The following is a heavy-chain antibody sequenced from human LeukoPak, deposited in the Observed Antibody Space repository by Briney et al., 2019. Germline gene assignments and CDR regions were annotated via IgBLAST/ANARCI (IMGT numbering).Heavy chain of an antibody. D-gene: IGHD6-13*01. CDR1: GGSISNSY. CDR3: ARSDSSSWGYYYYYYMDV. Sequence: SQTLSLTSTVSGGSISNSYWSWIRQPPGKGLEWIGYIYYTGSTTYNPSLKSRVTISVDTSKNQFSLKLSSVTAADTAVYFCARSDSSSWGYYYYYYMDVWGKGTTVTVSS. V-gene: IGHV4-59*01. CDR2: IYYTGST. J-gene: IGHJ6*03.